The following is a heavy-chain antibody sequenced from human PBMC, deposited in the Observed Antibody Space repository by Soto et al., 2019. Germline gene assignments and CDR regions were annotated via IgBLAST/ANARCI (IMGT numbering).Heavy chain of an antibody. Sequence: PGGSLRLSCAASGFTLSSYSMNWVRQAPGKGLEWVSYISSSSSAIYYADSVKGRFTISRDNAKNSLYLQMNSLRDEDTAVYYCARDGYDFWSGYYFDYWGQGTLVTVSS. CDR1: GFTLSSYS. CDR2: ISSSSSAI. V-gene: IGHV3-48*02. D-gene: IGHD3-3*01. J-gene: IGHJ4*02. CDR3: ARDGYDFWSGYYFDY.